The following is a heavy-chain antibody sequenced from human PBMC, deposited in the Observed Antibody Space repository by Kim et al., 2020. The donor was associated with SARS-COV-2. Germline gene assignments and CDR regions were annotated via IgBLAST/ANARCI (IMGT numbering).Heavy chain of an antibody. CDR1: GGSISSYY. D-gene: IGHD3-10*01. V-gene: IGHV4-59*01. Sequence: SETLSLTCTVSGGSISSYYWNWIRQPPGKGLEWIGYIYYRGSANYNPSLTSRVTISVDTSKKQFSLRLSSVTAADTAVYYCARGGYYGSGNADFDYWGRG. CDR2: IYYRGSA. CDR3: ARGGYYGSGNADFDY. J-gene: IGHJ4*02.